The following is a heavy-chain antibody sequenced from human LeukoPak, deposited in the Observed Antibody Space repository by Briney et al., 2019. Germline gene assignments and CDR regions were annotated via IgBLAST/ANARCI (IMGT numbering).Heavy chain of an antibody. V-gene: IGHV4-34*01. CDR2: ITYSGSI. J-gene: IGHJ4*02. CDR1: GGSFSGKY. Sequence: SETLSLTCAVSGGSFSGKYWTWIRQPPGKELEWIGEITYSGSIYYNPSLKSRVTISVDTSKNQFSLKLNSVTAADTAVYYCARDLMTWGQGTLVTVSS. CDR3: ARDLMT.